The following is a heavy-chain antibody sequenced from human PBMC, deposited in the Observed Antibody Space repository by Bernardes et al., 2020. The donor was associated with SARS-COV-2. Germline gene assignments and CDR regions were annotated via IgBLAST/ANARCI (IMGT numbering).Heavy chain of an antibody. CDR3: AKCVVGYYAVDV. D-gene: IGHD2-15*01. CDR2: SSGSGGST. V-gene: IGHV3-23*01. Sequence: GVSLRLSCAASGFTFNMYAMTWVRQAPGKGLEWVSGSSGSGGSTYYADSVKGRFTISRDNSKNTLFLQMNSLRAEDTAVYYCAKCVVGYYAVDVWGQGTTVTVSS. CDR1: GFTFNMYA. J-gene: IGHJ6*02.